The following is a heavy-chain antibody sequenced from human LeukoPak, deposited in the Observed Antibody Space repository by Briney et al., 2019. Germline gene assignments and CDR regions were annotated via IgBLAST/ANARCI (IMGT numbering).Heavy chain of an antibody. CDR1: GGSFGGYY. D-gene: IGHD6-6*01. CDR2: INHSGST. V-gene: IGHV4-34*01. Sequence: PSETLSLTCAVYGGSFGGYYWSWIRQPPGKGLEWIGEINHSGSTNYNPSLKSRVTISVDTSKNQFSLKLSSVTAADTAVYYCARGSSSFYYYYGMDVWGQGTTVTVSS. J-gene: IGHJ6*02. CDR3: ARGSSSFYYYYGMDV.